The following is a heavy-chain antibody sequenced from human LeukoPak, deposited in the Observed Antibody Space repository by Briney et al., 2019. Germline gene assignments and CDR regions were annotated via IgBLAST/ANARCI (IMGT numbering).Heavy chain of an antibody. Sequence: SETLSLTCTVSGGSISGYYWSWIRQPAGKGLEWIGRVYTSGSTNYSPSLKSRVTMSVDTSKNQFSLNLRSVTAADTAVYYSARDRCSSTSCPFDYWGQGTLVTVSS. V-gene: IGHV4-4*07. D-gene: IGHD2-2*01. J-gene: IGHJ4*02. CDR1: GGSISGYY. CDR2: VYTSGST. CDR3: ARDRCSSTSCPFDY.